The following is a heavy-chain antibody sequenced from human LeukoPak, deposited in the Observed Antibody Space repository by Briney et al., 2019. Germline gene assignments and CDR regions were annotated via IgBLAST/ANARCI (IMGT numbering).Heavy chain of an antibody. Sequence: PSETLSLTCTVSGGSISSSSYYWGWIRQPPGKGLEWIGSIYYSGRTYYNPSLKSRVTISVDTSKNQFSLKLSSVTAADTAVYYCVSFWGSGSDYYYYYYMDVWGKGTTVTISS. D-gene: IGHD3-10*01. CDR3: VSFWGSGSDYYYYYYMDV. V-gene: IGHV4-39*01. J-gene: IGHJ6*03. CDR2: IYYSGRT. CDR1: GGSISSSSYY.